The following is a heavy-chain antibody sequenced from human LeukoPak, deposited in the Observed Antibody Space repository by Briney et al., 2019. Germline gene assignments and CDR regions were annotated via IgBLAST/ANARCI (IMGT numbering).Heavy chain of an antibody. CDR1: GFTFSSYV. CDR2: ISYDGSNK. J-gene: IGHJ4*02. V-gene: IGHV3-30-3*01. Sequence: GGSLRLSCAASGFTFSSYVMSWVRQAPGKGLEWVAVISYDGSNKYYADSVKGRFTISRDNSKNTLYLQMNSLRAEDTAVYYCARDVRVGEAFDYWGQGTLVTVSS. D-gene: IGHD2-8*02. CDR3: ARDVRVGEAFDY.